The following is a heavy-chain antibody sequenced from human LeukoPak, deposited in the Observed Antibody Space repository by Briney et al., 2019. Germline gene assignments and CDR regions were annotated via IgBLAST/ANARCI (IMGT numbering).Heavy chain of an antibody. Sequence: ETLSLTCTVSGGSISRGSYYWGWIRQPPGKGLEWVSYISSSSSTIYYADSVKGRFTISRDNAKNSLYLQMNSLRDEDTAVYYCARDDAMIVAVRGQGTLVTVSS. CDR2: ISSSSSTI. CDR1: GGSISRGS. J-gene: IGHJ4*02. CDR3: ARDDAMIVAV. D-gene: IGHD3-22*01. V-gene: IGHV3-48*02.